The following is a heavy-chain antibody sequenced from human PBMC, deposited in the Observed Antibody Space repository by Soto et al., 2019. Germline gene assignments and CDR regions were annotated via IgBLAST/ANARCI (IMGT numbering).Heavy chain of an antibody. J-gene: IGHJ4*02. CDR3: ARDWLLLDY. CDR1: GFTFSDYY. Sequence: GGSLRLSCAASGFTFSDYYMTWIRQAPGEGLEWVSYISSSGSTIYYAAAVKGRFTISRDNAKNSLFLQMNSLRAEDTAIYYCARDWLLLDYWGQGTLVTVSS. V-gene: IGHV3-11*01. D-gene: IGHD3-22*01. CDR2: ISSSGSTI.